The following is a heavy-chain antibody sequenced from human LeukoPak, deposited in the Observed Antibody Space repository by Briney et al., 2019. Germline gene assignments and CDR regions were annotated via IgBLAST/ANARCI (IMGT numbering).Heavy chain of an antibody. J-gene: IGHJ4*02. CDR3: ARDRSTANGHCAGDNCYAELG. CDR2: ISGSGGST. CDR1: GFTFSSYA. D-gene: IGHD2-21*02. V-gene: IGHV3-23*01. Sequence: PGGSLRLSCAASGFTFSSYAMSWVRQAPGKGLEWVSAISGSGGSTYYADSMKGRFTVSRDNSKNTLYLHMNSLRAEDTAVYYCARDRSTANGHCAGDNCYAELGRGQGTLVTVSS.